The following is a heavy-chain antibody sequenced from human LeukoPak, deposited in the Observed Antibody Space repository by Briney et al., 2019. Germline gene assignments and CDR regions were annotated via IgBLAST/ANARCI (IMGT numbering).Heavy chain of an antibody. CDR2: IYYSGST. J-gene: IGHJ4*02. CDR3: ARARRAAGKPYYFDY. CDR1: GGSFSGYY. Sequence: SETLSLTCAVYGGSFSGYYWSWIRQPPGKGLEWIGSIYYSGSTYYNPSLKSRVTISVDTSKNQFSLKLSSVTAADTAVYYCARARRAAGKPYYFDYWGQGTLVTVSS. V-gene: IGHV4-34*01. D-gene: IGHD6-13*01.